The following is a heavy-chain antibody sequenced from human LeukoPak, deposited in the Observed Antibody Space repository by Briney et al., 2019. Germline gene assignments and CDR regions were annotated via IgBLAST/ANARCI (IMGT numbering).Heavy chain of an antibody. Sequence: SETLSLTCTVSGGSISSGGYYWSWIRQHPGKGLEWIGYIYYSGSTYYNPSLKSRVTISVDTSKNQFSLKLSSVTAADTAVYYCARRDSNYYFDYWGQGTLVTVSS. J-gene: IGHJ4*02. CDR1: GGSISSGGYY. V-gene: IGHV4-31*03. CDR2: IYYSGST. D-gene: IGHD4-11*01. CDR3: ARRDSNYYFDY.